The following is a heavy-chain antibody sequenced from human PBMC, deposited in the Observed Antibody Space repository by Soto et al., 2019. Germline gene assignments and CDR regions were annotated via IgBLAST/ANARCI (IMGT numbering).Heavy chain of an antibody. J-gene: IGHJ3*02. D-gene: IGHD4-4*01. V-gene: IGHV1-69*12. CDR3: ARVKGGSNYLAPHAFDI. Sequence: QVQLVQSGAEVKKPESSVKVSCKASGGTFSSSAISWVRQAPGQGLEWMGGIIPIFGTANYAQKFQGRGTINADETTSTAYKELSSLRCEETVVYYCARVKGGSNYLAPHAFDIWVQGTMVTVSS. CDR1: GGTFSSSA. CDR2: IIPIFGTA.